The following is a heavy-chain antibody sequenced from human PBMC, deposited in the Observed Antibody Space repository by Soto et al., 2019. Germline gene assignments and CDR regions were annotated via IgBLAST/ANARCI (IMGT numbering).Heavy chain of an antibody. CDR3: ARDRGPYGDYAICY. J-gene: IGHJ4*02. CDR2: IWYDGSNK. CDR1: GFTFSSYG. Sequence: GGSLRLSCAASGFTFSSYGMHWVRQAPGKGLEWVAVIWYDGSNKYYADSVKGRFTISRDNSKNTLYLQMNSLRAEDTAVYYCARDRGPYGDYAICYWGQGTLVTVSS. V-gene: IGHV3-33*01. D-gene: IGHD4-17*01.